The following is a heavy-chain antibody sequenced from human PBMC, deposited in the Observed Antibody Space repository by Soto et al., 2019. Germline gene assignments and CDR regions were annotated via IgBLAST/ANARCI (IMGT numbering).Heavy chain of an antibody. Sequence: EVHLLESGGGLVQPGGSLRLSCAASGFTFSNYAMSWVRQAPGKGLQWVSAISGSGGSSYYADSVKGRFTISRDNSKSTLYLQLNSLRAEDTAVYYCAKDIADIVVIPASISAYYALHVWGQGTTVTVSS. CDR3: AKDIADIVVIPASISAYYALHV. D-gene: IGHD2-2*01. CDR2: ISGSGGSS. CDR1: GFTFSNYA. V-gene: IGHV3-23*01. J-gene: IGHJ6*02.